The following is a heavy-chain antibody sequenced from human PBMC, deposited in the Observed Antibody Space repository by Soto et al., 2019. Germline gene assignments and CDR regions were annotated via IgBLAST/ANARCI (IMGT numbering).Heavy chain of an antibody. D-gene: IGHD6-13*01. Sequence: SGGSLRLSCAASGLIFSNHAMSWVRQVPGKGLEWVSGISAGGNPIYYADSVRGRFTMSRDNSKNMLYLQMNSLRAEDTAVYFCAKRQGIGAAAKNFDFWGQGARVTVSS. J-gene: IGHJ4*02. V-gene: IGHV3-23*01. CDR2: ISAGGNPI. CDR1: GLIFSNHA. CDR3: AKRQGIGAAAKNFDF.